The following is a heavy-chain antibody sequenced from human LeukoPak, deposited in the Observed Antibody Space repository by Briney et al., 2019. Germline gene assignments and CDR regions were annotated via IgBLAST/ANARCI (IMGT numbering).Heavy chain of an antibody. CDR3: AKWAYYDSSGYPDPYFDY. Sequence: GGSLRLSCAASGFTFSSYAMSWVRQAPGKGLEWVSAISGSGGSTYYADSVKGWFTISRDNSKNTLYLQMNSLRAEDTAVYYCAKWAYYDSSGYPDPYFDYWAQGTLVTVSS. J-gene: IGHJ4*02. D-gene: IGHD3-22*01. V-gene: IGHV3-23*01. CDR2: ISGSGGST. CDR1: GFTFSSYA.